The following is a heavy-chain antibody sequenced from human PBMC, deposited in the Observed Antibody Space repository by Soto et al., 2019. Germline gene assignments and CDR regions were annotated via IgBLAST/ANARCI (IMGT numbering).Heavy chain of an antibody. CDR3: ARDRGPSSGYYPYWFDP. V-gene: IGHV1-69*13. Sequence: SVKVSCKASGGTFSIYAISWVRQAPGQGLEWMGEIIPIFGTANYAQKFQGRVTITADESTSTAYMELSSLRSEDTAVYYCARDRGPSSGYYPYWFDPWG. CDR2: IIPIFGTA. D-gene: IGHD3-22*01. J-gene: IGHJ5*02. CDR1: GGTFSIYA.